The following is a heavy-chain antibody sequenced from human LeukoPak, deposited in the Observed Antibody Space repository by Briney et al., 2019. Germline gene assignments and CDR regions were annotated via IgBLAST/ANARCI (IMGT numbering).Heavy chain of an antibody. CDR1: GFTFNSYS. V-gene: IGHV3-30*04. J-gene: IGHJ4*02. CDR2: ISSDASIT. CDR3: ARGEWSSSPFDY. Sequence: GGSLRLSCAASGFTFNSYSMHWVRQAPGKGLEWVAVISSDASITYYADSVKGRFTVSRDNSKDTLYLQMNSLRAEDTAVYYCARGEWSSSPFDYWGQGTLVTVSS. D-gene: IGHD6-6*01.